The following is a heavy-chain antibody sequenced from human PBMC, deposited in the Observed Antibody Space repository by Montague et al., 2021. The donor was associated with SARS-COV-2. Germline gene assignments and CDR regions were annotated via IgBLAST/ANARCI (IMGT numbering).Heavy chain of an antibody. D-gene: IGHD2-15*01. Sequence: SETLSLTCTVFGGSISSFYWSWFRQPPGKGLERIGYISDSGSTNSNPSLTSRVTMSVDTSKNQFSLKVNSVTAADTAVYYCARHYSATLPAVYWGQGTLVTVSS. CDR2: ISDSGST. J-gene: IGHJ4*02. CDR1: GGSISSFY. CDR3: ARHYSATLPAVY. V-gene: IGHV4-59*08.